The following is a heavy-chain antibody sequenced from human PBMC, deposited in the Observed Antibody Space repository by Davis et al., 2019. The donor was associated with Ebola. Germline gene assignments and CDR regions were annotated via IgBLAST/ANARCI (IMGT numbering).Heavy chain of an antibody. CDR3: ARRDYQGFY. CDR1: GGSISSSNW. CDR2: IYHSGST. V-gene: IGHV4-4*02. J-gene: IGHJ4*02. D-gene: IGHD4-11*01. Sequence: SETLSLTCAVSGGSISSSNWWTWVRQPPGRGLEWIGEIYHSGSTNYNPSLTSRVTISVDKSKNQFSLNLTSVTAADTAVYYCARRDYQGFYWGQGTLVTVSS.